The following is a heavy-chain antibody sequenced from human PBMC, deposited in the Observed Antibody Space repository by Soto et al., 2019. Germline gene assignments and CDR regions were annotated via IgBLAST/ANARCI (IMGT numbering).Heavy chain of an antibody. V-gene: IGHV4-39*01. CDR1: GGSISSSSYY. D-gene: IGHD3-22*01. CDR3: ARYYYDSSGSFDP. Sequence: LETLSLTCTVSGGSISSSSYYWGWIRQPPGKGLEWIGSIYYSGSSDYNTSLKSRVTISVDTSKNQFSLKLSSVTAADTAVYYCARYYYDSSGSFDPWGQGTLVTVSS. J-gene: IGHJ5*02. CDR2: IYYSGSS.